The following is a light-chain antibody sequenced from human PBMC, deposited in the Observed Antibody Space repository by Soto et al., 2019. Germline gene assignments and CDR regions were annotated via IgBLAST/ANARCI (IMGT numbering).Light chain of an antibody. CDR1: QSVGSD. CDR2: GAS. V-gene: IGKV3-15*01. CDR3: QQYNNWPQT. J-gene: IGKJ2*01. Sequence: EIVMTQSPATLSLSPGERATLACRASQSVGSDLAWYQQRPGQAPRLLMYGASTRAPGFSARFGGSGSGTEFTLTISSLQSEDFAVYYCQQYNNWPQTFGQGTELQIK.